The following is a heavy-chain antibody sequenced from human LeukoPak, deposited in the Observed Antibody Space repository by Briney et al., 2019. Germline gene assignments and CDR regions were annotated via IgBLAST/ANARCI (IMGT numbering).Heavy chain of an antibody. CDR1: GGSFSGYY. Sequence: SETLSLTCAVYGGSFSGYYWTWIRQTPEKGLEWIGEMNPSGSTSYNPSLKSQVTISVDTSKSQFSLKLSSVTAADTAVYYCARGRQDVTMIVVVMTAVSYYLDVWGKGTTVTVS. J-gene: IGHJ6*03. D-gene: IGHD3-22*01. CDR2: MNPSGST. CDR3: ARGRQDVTMIVVVMTAVSYYLDV. V-gene: IGHV4-34*01.